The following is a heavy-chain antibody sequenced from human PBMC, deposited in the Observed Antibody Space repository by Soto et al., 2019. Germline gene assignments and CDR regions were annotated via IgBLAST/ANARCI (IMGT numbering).Heavy chain of an antibody. CDR3: ASDAIGSFWSGYYESQFDY. Sequence: ASVKVSCKASGYTFTSYAMHWVRQAPGQRLEWMGWINAGNGNPKYSQTFQGRVTMTRDPAASTAYMELSSLRSEDTAVYYCASDAIGSFWSGYYESQFDYWGQGTLVTVSS. D-gene: IGHD3-3*01. CDR2: INAGNGNP. J-gene: IGHJ4*02. V-gene: IGHV1-3*01. CDR1: GYTFTSYA.